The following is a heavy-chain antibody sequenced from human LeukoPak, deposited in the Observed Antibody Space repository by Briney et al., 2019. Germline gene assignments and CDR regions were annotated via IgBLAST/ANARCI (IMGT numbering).Heavy chain of an antibody. CDR3: ARWGYCSGGSCYLMPYYYYGMDV. CDR1: GFTFSSYW. CDR2: INQDGSEK. Sequence: GGSLRLSCAAPGFTFSSYWMSWVRQAPGKGLEWVANINQDGSEKYYVDSVKGRFTISRDNAKNSLYLQMNSLRAEDTAVYYCARWGYCSGGSCYLMPYYYYGMDVWGQGTTVTVSS. V-gene: IGHV3-7*01. D-gene: IGHD2-15*01. J-gene: IGHJ6*02.